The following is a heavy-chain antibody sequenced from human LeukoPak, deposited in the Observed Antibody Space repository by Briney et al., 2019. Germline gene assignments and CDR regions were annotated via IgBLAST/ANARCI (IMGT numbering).Heavy chain of an antibody. J-gene: IGHJ4*02. CDR1: GGSISSSSYY. Sequence: PSETLSLTCTVSGGSISSSSYYWGWIRQPPGKGLEWIGSIYYSGSTYYNPSLKSRVTISVDTSKNQFSLKLSSVTAADTAVYYCARGLRGYSDYWGQGTLVTVSS. V-gene: IGHV4-39*07. CDR3: ARGLRGYSDY. D-gene: IGHD5-18*01. CDR2: IYYSGST.